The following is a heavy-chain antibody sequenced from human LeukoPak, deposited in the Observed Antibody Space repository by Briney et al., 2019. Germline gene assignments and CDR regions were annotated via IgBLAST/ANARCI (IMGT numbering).Heavy chain of an antibody. V-gene: IGHV4-59*02. CDR3: ARDETHFYGSGSSNWFDP. CDR2: IHYSGTT. CDR1: GGSVSGYY. D-gene: IGHD3-10*01. Sequence: PSETLSLTCSVSGGSVSGYYWSWIRQPPGKGLEWIGYIHYSGTTIYNPSLKSRLTISLDTSKNQFSLNLSSVTAADTAVYYCARDETHFYGSGSSNWFDPWGQGILVTVSS. J-gene: IGHJ5*02.